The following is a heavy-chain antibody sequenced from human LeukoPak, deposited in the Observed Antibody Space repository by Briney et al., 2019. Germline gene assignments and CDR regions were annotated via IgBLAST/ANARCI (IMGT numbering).Heavy chain of an antibody. J-gene: IGHJ3*02. CDR2: IIPIFGTA. CDR3: ARAIGAKGGAFDI. V-gene: IGHV1-69*05. CDR1: GGTFSSYA. Sequence: ASVKGSCKASGGTFSSYAISWVRQAPGQGLEWMGRIIPIFGTANYAQKFQGRVTITTDESTSTAYMELSSLRSEDTAVYYCARAIGAKGGAFDIWGQGTMVTVSS. D-gene: IGHD3-16*01.